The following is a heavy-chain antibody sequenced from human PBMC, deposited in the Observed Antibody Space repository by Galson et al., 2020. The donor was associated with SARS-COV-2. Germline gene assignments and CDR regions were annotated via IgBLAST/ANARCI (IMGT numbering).Heavy chain of an antibody. V-gene: IGHV3-21*01. J-gene: IGHJ2*01. CDR2: ISRGSGFI. CDR3: ARRAEGVVVEPRQAYWYFDL. Sequence: GGSLRISCAASGFIFANYGINWVRQAPGKGLEWVSYISRGSGFIYYADSMRGRFTISRDDAKNSVFLEMNSLSADDTAAYFCARRAEGVVVEPRQAYWYFDLWGRGTLVTVSA. CDR1: GFIFANYG. D-gene: IGHD2-15*01.